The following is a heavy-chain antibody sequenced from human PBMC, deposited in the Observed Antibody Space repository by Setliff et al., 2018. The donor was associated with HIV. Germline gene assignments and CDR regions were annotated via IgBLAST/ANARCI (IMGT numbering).Heavy chain of an antibody. J-gene: IGHJ3*02. CDR3: ARIYDSSAYYPHDAFDI. D-gene: IGHD3-22*01. CDR1: GLTFSNYW. CDR2: IDSDGSDT. Sequence: PGGSLRLSCVASGLTFSNYWMHWVRQAPGKGLVWVSRIDSDGSDTDYADSVRGRFTISRDNAKNTLYLQMNSLRAEDTAVYYCARIYDSSAYYPHDAFDIWGQGTMVTVSS. V-gene: IGHV3-74*01.